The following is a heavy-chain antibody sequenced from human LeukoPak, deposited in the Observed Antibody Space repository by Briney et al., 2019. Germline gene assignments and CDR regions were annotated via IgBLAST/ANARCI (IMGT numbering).Heavy chain of an antibody. CDR1: GFTFSRYD. CDR2: IGTAGDT. J-gene: IGHJ4*02. Sequence: PGGSLRLSCAASGFTFSRYDMHWVRQATGKGLEWVSAIGTAGDTYYPASVKGRFTISRENAKNSLYLQMNSLTAGDTAVYYCVRVVRGPKDYYFDYWGQGTLVTVSS. V-gene: IGHV3-13*01. CDR3: VRVVRGPKDYYFDY. D-gene: IGHD3-10*01.